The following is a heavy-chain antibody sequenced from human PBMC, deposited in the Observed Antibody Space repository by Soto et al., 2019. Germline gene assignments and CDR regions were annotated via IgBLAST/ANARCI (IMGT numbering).Heavy chain of an antibody. V-gene: IGHV3-30*18. CDR2: ISYDGSNK. CDR1: GITFSSYG. J-gene: IGHJ5*02. CDR3: AKDWIAAAATSGWFDP. Sequence: PGGSLRLSCAASGITFSSYGMPWVRQAPGKGLEWVAVISYDGSNKYYADSVKGRFTISRDNSKNTLYLQMNSLRAEDTAVYYCAKDWIAAAATSGWFDPWGQGTLVTVSS. D-gene: IGHD6-13*01.